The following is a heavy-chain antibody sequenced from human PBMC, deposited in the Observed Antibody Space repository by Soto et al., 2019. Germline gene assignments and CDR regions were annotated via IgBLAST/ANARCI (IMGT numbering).Heavy chain of an antibody. D-gene: IGHD6-13*01. CDR1: GFTFDDYA. CDR3: AKSKWQQLTFSDY. J-gene: IGHJ4*02. CDR2: ISWNSGSI. V-gene: IGHV3-9*01. Sequence: GGSLRLSCAASGFTFDDYAMHWVRQAPGKGLEWVSGISWNSGSIGYADSVKGRFTISRDNAKNSLYLQMNSLRAEDTALYYCAKSKWQQLTFSDYWGQGTL.